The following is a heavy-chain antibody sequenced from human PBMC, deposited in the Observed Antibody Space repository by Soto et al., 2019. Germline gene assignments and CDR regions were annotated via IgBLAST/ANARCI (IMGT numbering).Heavy chain of an antibody. CDR1: GLTFNIPG. D-gene: IGHD2-2*01. Sequence: PSGCMSISCAASGLTFNIPGMPGVRKNTGKGLEWVAVISDDGSNKYYADAVKGRFTISRDNSKNMLYLQMNSLRAEDTAVYYCARAVVVPAASLALDVWGQGTSVIV. CDR2: ISDDGSNK. CDR3: ARAVVVPAASLALDV. J-gene: IGHJ6*02. V-gene: IGHV3-30*03.